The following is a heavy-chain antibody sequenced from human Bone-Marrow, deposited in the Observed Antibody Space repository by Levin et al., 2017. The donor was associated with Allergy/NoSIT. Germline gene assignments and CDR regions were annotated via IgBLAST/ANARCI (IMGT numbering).Heavy chain of an antibody. Sequence: PGGSLRLSCAASGFIFNNAWMTWVRQAPGRGLEWVGRIKSNTDGGTADYAAPVKGRFAISRDDSKNMLYLQMNSLKSDDTAVYYCVTAHLDYWGQGTLVTASS. CDR3: VTAHLDY. D-gene: IGHD2-21*02. CDR1: GFIFNNAW. CDR2: IKSNTDGGTA. J-gene: IGHJ4*02. V-gene: IGHV3-15*01.